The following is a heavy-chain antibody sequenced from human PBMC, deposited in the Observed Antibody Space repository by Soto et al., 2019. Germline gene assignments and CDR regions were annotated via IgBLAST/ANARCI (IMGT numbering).Heavy chain of an antibody. CDR1: GFTLSDYY. CDR2: ISSSGSTI. J-gene: IGHJ3*02. V-gene: IGHV3-11*01. D-gene: IGHD6-13*01. CDR3: ASKQPVLGDGFDI. Sequence: QVQLVESGGGLVKPGGSLRLSCAASGFTLSDYYMSWIRQAQGKGLEWVSYISSSGSTIYYADSVKGRFTISRDNAKNALYLQMNSLRAEDTAGYYCASKQPVLGDGFDIWGQGTMVTVSS.